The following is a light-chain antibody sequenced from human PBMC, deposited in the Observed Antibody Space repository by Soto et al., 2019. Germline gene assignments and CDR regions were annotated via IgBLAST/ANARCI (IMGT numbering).Light chain of an antibody. CDR2: EVR. CDR1: NRDIGAYNL. Sequence: QSALTQPASVSGSLGQSITISCTGSNRDIGAYNLVSWYQQYPDTAPKLIIYEVRNRPSGVSYRFTGSRSGNTASLTISALQADDESNFYCSSYTNTSTLLFGGGTKVTVL. J-gene: IGLJ3*02. CDR3: SSYTNTSTLL. V-gene: IGLV2-14*01.